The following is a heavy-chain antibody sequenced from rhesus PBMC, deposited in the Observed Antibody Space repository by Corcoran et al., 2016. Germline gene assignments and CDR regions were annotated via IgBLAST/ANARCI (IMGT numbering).Heavy chain of an antibody. V-gene: IGHV4-73*01. J-gene: IGHJ2*01. Sequence: QVKLQQWGEGLVQPSETLSLTCAVYGGSISGYYSWSWIRQPPGKGLEWIGYIYGNSASTNYNPSLKNRVTISKDTSKNQFSLKLSSVTAADTAVYYCARREDWYFDIWGPGTPITISS. CDR2: IYGNSAST. CDR1: GGSISGYYS. CDR3: ARREDWYFDI. D-gene: IGHD1-44*02.